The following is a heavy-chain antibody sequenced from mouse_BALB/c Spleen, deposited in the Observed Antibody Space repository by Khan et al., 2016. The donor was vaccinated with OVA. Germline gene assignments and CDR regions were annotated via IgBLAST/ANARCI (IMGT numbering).Heavy chain of an antibody. V-gene: IGHV1-9*01. J-gene: IGHJ3*01. Sequence: QVQLQQSGGDLMKPGASVKISCKATGYTFSSYWIEWVKQRPGHGLEWIGQIFPGSVSITYNEKFKGKATFTADTSSNTAYMQLSSLTSEDSAVDYCARGGCGGFAFWGQGTLVTVSA. CDR2: IFPGSVSI. CDR1: GYTFSSYW. CDR3: ARGGCGGFAF.